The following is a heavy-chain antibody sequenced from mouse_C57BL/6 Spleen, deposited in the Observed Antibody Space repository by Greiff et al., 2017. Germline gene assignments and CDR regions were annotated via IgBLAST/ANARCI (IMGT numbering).Heavy chain of an antibody. J-gene: IGHJ2*01. Sequence: VQLQQSGAELVRPGASVKLSCTASGFNIKDDYMHWVKQRPEQGLEGIGWIDPENGDTEYASKFQGKATIPADTSSNTADLQLSSLTSEDTAVYYCTTLYYYGSSFDYWGQGTTLTVSS. D-gene: IGHD1-1*01. CDR1: GFNIKDDY. V-gene: IGHV14-4*01. CDR2: IDPENGDT. CDR3: TTLYYYGSSFDY.